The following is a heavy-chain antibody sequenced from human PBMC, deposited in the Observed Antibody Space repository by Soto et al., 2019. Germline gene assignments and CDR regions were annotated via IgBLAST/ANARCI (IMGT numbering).Heavy chain of an antibody. V-gene: IGHV1-8*01. D-gene: IGHD6-13*01. J-gene: IGHJ5*02. CDR2: MKPNNGNK. CDR1: GYTFTSYA. Sequence: QVQLVQSGAGVKKPGASVKAPCQASGYTFTSYAINWVRQASGQGLEGMGWMKPNNGNKVYAETFQGRVTMPRDSSMTTAYMDLSSLTSEDTATYYCVRVGCDSSWRQSCGFDPWGPGTMVNVSS. CDR3: VRVGCDSSWRQSCGFDP.